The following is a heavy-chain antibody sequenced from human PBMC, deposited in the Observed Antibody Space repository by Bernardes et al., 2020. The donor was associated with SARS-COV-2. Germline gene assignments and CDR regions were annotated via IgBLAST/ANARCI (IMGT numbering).Heavy chain of an antibody. CDR2: INHSGST. V-gene: IGHV4-34*01. CDR3: ARGGDIVVVPAATGGWFDP. CDR1: GGSFSGYY. Sequence: SETLSLTCAVYGGSFSGYYWSWIRQPPGKGLEWIGEINHSGSTNYNPSLKSRVTISVDTSKNQFSLKLSSVTAADTAVYYCARGGDIVVVPAATGGWFDPWGQGTLVTVSS. J-gene: IGHJ5*02. D-gene: IGHD2-2*01.